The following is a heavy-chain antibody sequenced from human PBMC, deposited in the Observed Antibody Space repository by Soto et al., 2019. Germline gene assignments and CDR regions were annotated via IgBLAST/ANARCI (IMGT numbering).Heavy chain of an antibody. J-gene: IGHJ4*02. CDR3: ARGGTVVKDLGLWPFDY. CDR2: IIPIFGTA. V-gene: IGHV1-69*13. D-gene: IGHD2-15*01. CDR1: GGTFSSYA. Sequence: SVKVSFKASGGTFSSYAISWLRHAPGQGLEWMGGIIPIFGTANYAQKFQGRVTITADESTSTAYMELSSLRSEDTAVYYCARGGTVVKDLGLWPFDYWGQGTLVTVSS.